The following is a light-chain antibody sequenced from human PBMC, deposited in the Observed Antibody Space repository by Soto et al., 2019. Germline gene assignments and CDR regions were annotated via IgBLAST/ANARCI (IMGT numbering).Light chain of an antibody. V-gene: IGKV3-15*01. CDR3: QQYNNWPPLT. Sequence: EIVMTQSPATLSVSPGARATLSCRASQSVSSNLAWYQQTPGQAPRLLIYGASTRATGIPARFSGSGSGTEVTLTISSLQSEDFAVYYCQQYNNWPPLTFGGGTKVEIK. CDR2: GAS. J-gene: IGKJ4*01. CDR1: QSVSSN.